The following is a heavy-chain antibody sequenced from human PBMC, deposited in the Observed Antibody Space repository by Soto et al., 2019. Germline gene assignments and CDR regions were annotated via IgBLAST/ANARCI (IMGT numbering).Heavy chain of an antibody. CDR3: ARMYYYDSSGYLFAFDI. J-gene: IGHJ3*02. CDR2: IYTSGRT. Sequence: QVQLQESGPGLVKPSETLSLTCTVSGGSISSYYWSWIRQPAGKGLEWNGRIYTSGRTNDNPSLKSRVTMSVDTSTNQFSLKLSSVTAADTAVYYCARMYYYDSSGYLFAFDIWGQGTMVTVSS. CDR1: GGSISSYY. D-gene: IGHD3-22*01. V-gene: IGHV4-4*07.